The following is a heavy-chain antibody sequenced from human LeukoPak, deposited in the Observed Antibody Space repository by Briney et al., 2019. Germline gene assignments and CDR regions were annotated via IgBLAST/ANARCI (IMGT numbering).Heavy chain of an antibody. CDR3: ARTHDLYYFDY. V-gene: IGHV4-34*01. CDR1: GGSFSGYY. D-gene: IGHD3-3*01. Sequence: SETLSLTCAVYGGSFSGYYWSWIRQPPGKGLEWIGEINHSGSTNYNPSLKSRVTISVDTSKNQFSLKLSSVTAADTAVYYCARTHDLYYFDYWGQGTLVTVSS. CDR2: INHSGST. J-gene: IGHJ4*02.